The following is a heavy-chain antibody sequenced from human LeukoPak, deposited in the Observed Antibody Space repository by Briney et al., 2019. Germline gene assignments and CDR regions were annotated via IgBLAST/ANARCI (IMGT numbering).Heavy chain of an antibody. CDR1: GGTFSSYA. V-gene: IGHV1-69*06. CDR3: ARIGYSSYYYYMDV. Sequence: ASVKVSCKASGGTFSSYAISWVRQAPGQGLEWMGGIIPIFGTANYAQKFQGRVTITADKSTSTAYMELSSLRSEDTAVYYCARIGYSSYYYYMDVWGKGTTVTVSS. D-gene: IGHD6-13*01. J-gene: IGHJ6*03. CDR2: IIPIFGTA.